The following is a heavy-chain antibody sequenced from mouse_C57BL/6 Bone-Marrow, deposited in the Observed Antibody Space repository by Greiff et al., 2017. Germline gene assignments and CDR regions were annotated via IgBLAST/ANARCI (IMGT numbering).Heavy chain of an antibody. V-gene: IGHV1-15*01. CDR1: GYTFTDYE. J-gene: IGHJ1*03. CDR2: IDPETGGT. CDR3: TRGGYWYFDV. Sequence: VQLQQSGAELVRPGASVTLSCKASGYTFTDYEMHWVKQTPVHGLEWIGAIDPETGGTAYNQKFKGKAILTADKYSSTAYMELRSLTSEDSAVYYCTRGGYWYFDVWGTGTTVTVSS.